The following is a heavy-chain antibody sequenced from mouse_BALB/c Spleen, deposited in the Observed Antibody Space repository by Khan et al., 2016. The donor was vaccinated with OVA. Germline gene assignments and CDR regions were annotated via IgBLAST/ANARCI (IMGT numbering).Heavy chain of an antibody. CDR3: ARDGSRYNYAMDY. CDR1: GYSITSDYA. D-gene: IGHD2-3*01. Sequence: EVQLVESGPGLVKPSQSLSLTCTVTGYSITSDYAWNWIRQFPGNKLEWMGYISSSGSTTYNPALQSRISITRDTSKNQFFLQLNSVTTEDTATYYCARDGSRYNYAMDYWGQGTSVTVSS. V-gene: IGHV3-2*02. J-gene: IGHJ4*01. CDR2: ISSSGST.